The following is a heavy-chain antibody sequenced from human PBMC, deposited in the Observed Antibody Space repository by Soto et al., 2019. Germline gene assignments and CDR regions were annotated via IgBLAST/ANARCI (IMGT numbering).Heavy chain of an antibody. Sequence: QVQLVQSGAEVKKPGASVKVSCKASGYTFTGYYMHWVRQAPGQGLEWMGWINPNSGGTIYAQKFQGWGTMTRDTSISTAYMELSRLRSDDTAVYYCARGLIAAAGFYYYYGMDVWGQGTTVTVSS. CDR3: ARGLIAAAGFYYYYGMDV. J-gene: IGHJ6*02. D-gene: IGHD6-13*01. CDR1: GYTFTGYY. CDR2: INPNSGGT. V-gene: IGHV1-2*04.